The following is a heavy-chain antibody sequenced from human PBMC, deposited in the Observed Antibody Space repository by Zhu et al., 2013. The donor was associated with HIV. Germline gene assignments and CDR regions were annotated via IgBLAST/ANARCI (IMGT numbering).Heavy chain of an antibody. Sequence: QVQLMQSGAEIKKPGSSVKVSCRASGGTFSSYFFSWVRQAPGQGLEWMGGIIPMYPTPHYAQKFQGRVTINADESTSTAYMELSSLRSEDTAVYYCARDMKSVYESGRWGVDVWGQGTTVTVSS. CDR1: GGTFSSYF. J-gene: IGHJ6*02. CDR3: ARDMKSVYESGRWGVDV. CDR2: IIPMYPTP. V-gene: IGHV1-69*01. D-gene: IGHD3-10*01.